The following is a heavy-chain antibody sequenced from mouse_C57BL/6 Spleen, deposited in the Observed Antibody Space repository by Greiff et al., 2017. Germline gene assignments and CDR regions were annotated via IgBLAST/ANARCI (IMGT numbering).Heavy chain of an antibody. CDR3: ARVGDYDPTAMDY. CDR2: INYDGSST. J-gene: IGHJ4*01. D-gene: IGHD2-4*01. CDR1: GFTFSDYY. Sequence: EVHLVESEGGLVQPGSSMKLSCTASGFTFSDYYMAWVRQVPEKGLEWVANINYDGSSTYYLDSLKSRFIISRDNAKNILYLQMSSLKSEDTATYYCARVGDYDPTAMDYWGQGTSVTVSS. V-gene: IGHV5-16*01.